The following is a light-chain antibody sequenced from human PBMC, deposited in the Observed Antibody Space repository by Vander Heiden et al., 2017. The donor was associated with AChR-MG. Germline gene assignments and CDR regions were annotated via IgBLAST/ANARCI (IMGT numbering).Light chain of an antibody. CDR1: SSNIGAGYD. CDR3: QSYDSSLSVV. CDR2: VNS. V-gene: IGLV1-40*01. Sequence: QPMLTQPPSVSGAPGQRVTISCTGGSSNIGAGYDVHWYQQVPGTAPKLLIYVNSIRPSGVPDRFSGSKSDTSASLAITGLQAEDEADYYCQSYDSSLSVVFGGGTKLTVL. J-gene: IGLJ2*01.